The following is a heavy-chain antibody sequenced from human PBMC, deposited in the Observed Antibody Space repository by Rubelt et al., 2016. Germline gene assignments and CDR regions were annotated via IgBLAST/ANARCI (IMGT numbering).Heavy chain of an antibody. CDR2: FFHDGST. J-gene: IGHJ2*01. Sequence: QVQLQESGPGLVKPSETLSLTCTVSGYSINNGYYWGWIRQPPGKGLEWIASFFHDGSTKYNPSLKSRVTISVVRTTNQCSLRLSSVTAAGTAVYYVARRRRYSGSSYWYFDLWGRGTLVTVSS. D-gene: IGHD1-26*01. V-gene: IGHV4-38-2*02. CDR1: GYSINNGYY. CDR3: ARRRRYSGSSYWYFDL.